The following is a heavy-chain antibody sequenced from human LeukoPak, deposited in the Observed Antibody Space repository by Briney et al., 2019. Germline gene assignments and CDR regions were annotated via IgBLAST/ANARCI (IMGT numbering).Heavy chain of an antibody. CDR3: AKTTADGNAFDY. Sequence: GGSLRLSCAASGFTFSSYSMNWVRRAPGKGLEWVAVISYDGSNKYYADSVKGRFTISRDNSKNTLYLQMNSLRAEDTAVYYCAKTTADGNAFDYWGQGTLVTVSS. CDR2: ISYDGSNK. D-gene: IGHD1-1*01. V-gene: IGHV3-30*18. J-gene: IGHJ4*02. CDR1: GFTFSSYS.